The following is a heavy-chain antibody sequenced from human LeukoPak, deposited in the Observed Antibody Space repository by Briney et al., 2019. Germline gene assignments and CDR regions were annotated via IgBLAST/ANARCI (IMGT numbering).Heavy chain of an antibody. CDR2: ISYDGSNK. CDR1: GFTFSRNA. J-gene: IGHJ4*02. Sequence: GGSLRLSCAASGFTFSRNAMHWVRQAPGKGLEWVTDISYDGSNKHYADSVKGRLTISRDNSENTLYLQMNSLRAEDTAVYYCARMAVWGHDDYVGLDYWAREPRSPSPQ. V-gene: IGHV3-30*04. D-gene: IGHD4-17*01. CDR3: ARMAVWGHDDYVGLDY.